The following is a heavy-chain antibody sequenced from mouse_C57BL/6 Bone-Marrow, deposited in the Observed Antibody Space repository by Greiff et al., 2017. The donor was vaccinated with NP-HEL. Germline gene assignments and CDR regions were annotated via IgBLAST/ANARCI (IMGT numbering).Heavy chain of an antibody. D-gene: IGHD2-3*01. CDR1: GYTFTDYY. J-gene: IGHJ4*01. CDR2: INPNNGGT. V-gene: IGHV1-26*01. Sequence: EVQLQQSGPELVKPGASVKISCKASGYTFTDYYMNWVKQSHGKSLEWIGDINPNNGGTSYNQKFKGKAKLTVDKSSSTAYMELRSLTSEDSAVYDCAIGGYYDVYYAMDYWGQGTSVTVSS. CDR3: AIGGYYDVYYAMDY.